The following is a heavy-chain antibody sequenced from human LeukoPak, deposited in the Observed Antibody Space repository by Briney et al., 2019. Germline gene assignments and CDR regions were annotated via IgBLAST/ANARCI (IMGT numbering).Heavy chain of an antibody. Sequence: ASVKVSCKASGYTFTGYYMHWVRQAPRQGLEWTGWINPNSGGTNYAQKFQGRVTMTRDTTISTAYMELSRLRSDDTAVYYCARTITIFVGSGVDYWGQGTLVTVSS. D-gene: IGHD3-3*01. CDR3: ARTITIFVGSGVDY. CDR2: INPNSGGT. CDR1: GYTFTGYY. J-gene: IGHJ4*02. V-gene: IGHV1-2*02.